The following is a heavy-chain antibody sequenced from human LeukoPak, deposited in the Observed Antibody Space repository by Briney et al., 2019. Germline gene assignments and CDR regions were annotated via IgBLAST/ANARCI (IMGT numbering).Heavy chain of an antibody. V-gene: IGHV3-48*04. CDR3: ARGRGAGRSAFDI. CDR2: ISSGSTTI. D-gene: IGHD1-14*01. Sequence: GGSLRLSCAASGFTFSTYTMNWVRQAPGRGLEWVSYISSGSTTIYYADSVKGRFTISRDNAFNSLFLQMNSLRADDTAVYYCARGRGAGRSAFDIWGQGTMVTVSS. CDR1: GFTFSTYT. J-gene: IGHJ3*02.